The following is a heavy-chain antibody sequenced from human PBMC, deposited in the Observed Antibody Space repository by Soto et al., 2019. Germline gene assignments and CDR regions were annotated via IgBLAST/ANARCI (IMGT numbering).Heavy chain of an antibody. CDR3: ARGTGGFPTAYYYYGMDV. V-gene: IGHV4-34*01. Sequence: PSETLSLTCAVYGGSFSGYYWSWIRQPPGKGLEWIGEINHRRSTNYNPSLKSRVTISVDTSKNQFSLKLSSVTAADTAVYYCARGTGGFPTAYYYYGMDVWGQGTTVTVSS. D-gene: IGHD3-16*01. CDR2: INHRRST. J-gene: IGHJ6*02. CDR1: GGSFSGYY.